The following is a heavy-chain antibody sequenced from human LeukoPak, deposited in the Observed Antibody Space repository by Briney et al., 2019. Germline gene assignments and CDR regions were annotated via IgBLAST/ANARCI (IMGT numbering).Heavy chain of an antibody. CDR3: ARGGYCSGGTCYGAGWFDP. Sequence: GGSLRLSCAASGFTFSSYNMNWVRQAPGKGLEWLSYISSRGITIYYADSVKGRFTISRDNAKNSLYLQMNSLRADDTAVYYCARGGYCSGGTCYGAGWFDPWGQGPLVTVSS. V-gene: IGHV3-48*01. D-gene: IGHD2-15*01. CDR2: ISSRGITI. CDR1: GFTFSSYN. J-gene: IGHJ5*02.